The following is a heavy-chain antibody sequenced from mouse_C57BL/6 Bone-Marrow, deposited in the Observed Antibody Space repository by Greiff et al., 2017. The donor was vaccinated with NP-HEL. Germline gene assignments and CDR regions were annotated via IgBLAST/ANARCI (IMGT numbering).Heavy chain of an antibody. D-gene: IGHD1-1*01. J-gene: IGHJ2*01. V-gene: IGHV1-81*01. CDR3: AREITTVVSFDY. CDR2: IYTRSGNT. Sequence: QVQLQQSGAELARPGASVKLSCKASGYTFTSYGISWVKQRTGQGLEWIGEIYTRSGNTYYNEKFKGKATLTADKSSSTAYMELRSLTSEDSAVYFCAREITTVVSFDYWGQGTTLTVSS. CDR1: GYTFTSYG.